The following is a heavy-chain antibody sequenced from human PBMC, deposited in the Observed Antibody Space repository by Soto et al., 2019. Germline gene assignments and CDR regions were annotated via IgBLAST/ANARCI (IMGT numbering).Heavy chain of an antibody. J-gene: IGHJ2*01. V-gene: IGHV6-1*01. CDR3: ARVAESLGHFDM. CDR1: GDSVSSNSAA. CDR2: TYYRSKWYN. D-gene: IGHD2-15*01. Sequence: QTLSLTCAISGDSVSSNSAAWNWIRQSPSRGLEWLGRTYYRSKWYNDYAVSVKSRITINPDTSKNQFSLQLNSVTPEAGPGFLWARVAESLGHFDMWAR.